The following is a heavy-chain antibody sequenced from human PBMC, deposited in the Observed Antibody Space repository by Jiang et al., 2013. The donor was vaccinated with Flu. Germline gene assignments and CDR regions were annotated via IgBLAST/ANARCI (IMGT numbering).Heavy chain of an antibody. D-gene: IGHD3-10*01. V-gene: IGHV1-18*01. CDR1: GYTFTSYG. CDR2: ISPYTGNT. Sequence: AEVKKPGASVMVSCKASGYTFTSYGISWVRQAPGQGLEWMGWISPYTGNTNEAQKFQARVTMTTDTSTNTAYMELRSLRVDDTAVYYCAGGSPADYGMDVWGQGTTVTVSS. CDR3: AGGSPADYGMDV. J-gene: IGHJ6*02.